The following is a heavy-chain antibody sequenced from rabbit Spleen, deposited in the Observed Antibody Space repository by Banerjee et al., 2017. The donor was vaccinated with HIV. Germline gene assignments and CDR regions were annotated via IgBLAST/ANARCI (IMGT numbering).Heavy chain of an antibody. D-gene: IGHD8-1*01. J-gene: IGHJ6*01. V-gene: IGHV1S40*01. CDR1: GVSFSGDSFSGDSY. CDR3: ARDTGSSFSSYGMDL. Sequence: QSLEESGGDLVKPGASLTHTCIASGVSFSGDSFSGDSYMCWVRQAPGKGLEWIVCIDTGSSGFTYFASWAKGRFTISKTSSTTVTLQMTSLTAADTATYFCARDTGSSFSSYGMDLWGQGTLVTVS. CDR2: IDTGSSGFT.